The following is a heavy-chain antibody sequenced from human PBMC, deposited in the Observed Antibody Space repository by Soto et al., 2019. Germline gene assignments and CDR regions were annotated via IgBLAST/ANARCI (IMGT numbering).Heavy chain of an antibody. V-gene: IGHV4-59*01. Sequence: SETLSLTCTVSGGSISTYYWSWIRQPPGKGLEWIGYIYYSGFTNYNPSLKSRVTISVDTSKNQFSLKLNSVTAADTAVYYCARVDVLVPAAIWRYYYYGMDVWGQGTTVTVSS. CDR3: ARVDVLVPAAIWRYYYYGMDV. D-gene: IGHD2-2*01. CDR2: IYYSGFT. CDR1: GGSISTYY. J-gene: IGHJ6*02.